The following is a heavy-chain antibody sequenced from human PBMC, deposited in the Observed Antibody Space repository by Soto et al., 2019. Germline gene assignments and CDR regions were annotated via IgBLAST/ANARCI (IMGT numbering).Heavy chain of an antibody. CDR2: INHSGNT. CDR1: GASLSDNY. V-gene: IGHV4-34*01. CDR3: ARGIATGQLDP. J-gene: IGHJ5*02. Sequence: PSETLSLTCAVYGASLSDNYCNWLRQPPGKGLEWIGEINHSGNTNYNPSLRSRVTISIDTSASTAYMDLSSLRSEDTAVYYCARGIATGQLDPWGQGTLVTVSS. D-gene: IGHD2-15*01.